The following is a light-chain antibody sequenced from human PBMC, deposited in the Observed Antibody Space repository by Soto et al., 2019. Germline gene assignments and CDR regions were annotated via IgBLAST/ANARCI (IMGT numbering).Light chain of an antibody. CDR1: QSIRNW. CDR3: QQYNSYSRT. CDR2: KAS. J-gene: IGKJ1*01. V-gene: IGKV1-5*03. Sequence: DIEMTQSPSTLSASVGDRVTITCRASQSIRNWLAWYQQKPGESPKLLIYKASSLQSGVPSRFSGSGSGTEFTLTISSLQPDDFATYYCQQYNSYSRTFGQGTKVEIK.